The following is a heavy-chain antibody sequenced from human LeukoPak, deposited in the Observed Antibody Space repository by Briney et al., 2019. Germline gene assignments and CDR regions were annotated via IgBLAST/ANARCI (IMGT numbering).Heavy chain of an antibody. Sequence: GGSLRLSCAASGFTFSSYAMSWVRQAPGKGLEWVSAISGSGGSTYYADSVKGRVTISRDNSKNTLYLQMNSLRAEDTAVYYCAVQSYGDYVVDYWGQGTLVTVSS. V-gene: IGHV3-23*01. J-gene: IGHJ4*02. D-gene: IGHD4-17*01. CDR3: AVQSYGDYVVDY. CDR1: GFTFSSYA. CDR2: ISGSGGST.